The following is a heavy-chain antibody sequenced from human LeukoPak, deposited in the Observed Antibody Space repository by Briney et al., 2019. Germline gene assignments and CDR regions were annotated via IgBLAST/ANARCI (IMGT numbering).Heavy chain of an antibody. CDR3: ARDMAAAGAVADHDAFDI. V-gene: IGHV1-69*04. J-gene: IGHJ3*02. D-gene: IGHD6-19*01. CDR1: GGTFSSYA. CDR2: IIPIFGIA. Sequence: GASVKVSCKASGGTFSSYAISWVRQAPGQGLEWMGRIIPIFGIANYAQKFQGRVTITADKSMSTAYMELSSLRSEDTAVYYCARDMAAAGAVADHDAFDIWGQGTMVTVSS.